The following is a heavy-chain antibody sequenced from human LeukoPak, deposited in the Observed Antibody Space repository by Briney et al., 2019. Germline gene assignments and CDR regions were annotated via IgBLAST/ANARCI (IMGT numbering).Heavy chain of an antibody. D-gene: IGHD5-18*01. CDR3: ASIGGYNYGYDY. CDR1: GYTFTSYG. Sequence: GASVKVSCTASGYTFTSYGISWVRQAPGQGLEWMGGIIPIFGTANYAQKFQDRVTITADESTSTAYMELSSLRSEDTAVYYCASIGGYNYGYDYWGQGTLVTVSS. CDR2: IIPIFGTA. V-gene: IGHV1-69*13. J-gene: IGHJ4*02.